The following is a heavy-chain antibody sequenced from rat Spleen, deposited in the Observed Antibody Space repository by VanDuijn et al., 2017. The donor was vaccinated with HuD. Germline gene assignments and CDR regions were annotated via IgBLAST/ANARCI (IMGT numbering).Heavy chain of an antibody. V-gene: IGHV2-41*01. CDR1: GFSLTSYD. D-gene: IGHD1-2*01. CDR3: ARESTIAAIYVMDA. Sequence: QVQLKESGPGLVQPSQTLSLTCTVSGFSLTSYDMHWVRQPPGNKLEWRGVIWNTGGTRYNSALKSRLSISKDTSKSQVFLKMNSLQTEDTATYYCARESTIAAIYVMDAWGQGASVTVSS. CDR2: IWNTGGT. J-gene: IGHJ4*01.